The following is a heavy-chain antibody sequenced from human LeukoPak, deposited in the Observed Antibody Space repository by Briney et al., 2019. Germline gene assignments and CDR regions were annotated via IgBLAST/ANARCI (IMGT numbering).Heavy chain of an antibody. CDR2: IYRGGSI. CDR1: GLIVSSNY. V-gene: IGHV3-53*01. J-gene: IGHJ3*02. CDR3: ARALNGFDI. Sequence: GGSLRLSCAASGLIVSSNYMSWVRQAPGKGLEWVSVIYRGGSIYYADSVKGRFTISRDNSRNTLYLQMNSLRAEDTAVYYCARALNGFDIGGPGTLVTVSS.